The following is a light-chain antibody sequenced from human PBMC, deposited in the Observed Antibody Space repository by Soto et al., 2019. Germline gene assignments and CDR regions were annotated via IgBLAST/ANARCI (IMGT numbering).Light chain of an antibody. CDR2: GAS. V-gene: IGKV3-15*01. CDR1: QSVSNN. J-gene: IGKJ1*01. Sequence: EIVMTQSPATLSVSPGERATLSCRASQSVSNNLAWYQQKPGQAPRLLIYGASATATAIPARFSGSGSGTDFTLTISRLEPEDFAVYYCQQYGSSGTFGQGTKVDI. CDR3: QQYGSSGT.